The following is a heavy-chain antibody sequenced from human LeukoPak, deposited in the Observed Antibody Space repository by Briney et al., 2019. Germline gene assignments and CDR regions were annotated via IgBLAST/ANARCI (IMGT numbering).Heavy chain of an antibody. CDR3: ARGTRGLDFGYSHVDY. D-gene: IGHD5-18*01. CDR2: INPDSGDT. Sequence: ASVKVSCTASGYIFTGSYIYWVRQAPGQGLEWLGWINPDSGDTNYAQKFQGWVTMTRDTSISTVYVELSRLRSDDTAVYYCARGTRGLDFGYSHVDYWGQGTLVTVSP. CDR1: GYIFTGSY. J-gene: IGHJ4*02. V-gene: IGHV1-2*04.